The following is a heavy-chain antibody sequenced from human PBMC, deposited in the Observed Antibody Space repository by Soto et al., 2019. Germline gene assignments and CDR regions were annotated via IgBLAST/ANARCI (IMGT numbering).Heavy chain of an antibody. CDR2: INPNSGGT. CDR1: GYTXTGYY. Sequence: ASVKVSCKASGYTXTGYYMHWVRQAPGQGPEWMGWINPNSGGTNYAQKFQGWVTMTRDTSISTAYMELSRLRSDDTAVYYCARDSSFTIFGVVINLFDYWGQGTLVTVSS. D-gene: IGHD3-3*01. J-gene: IGHJ4*02. CDR3: ARDSSFTIFGVVINLFDY. V-gene: IGHV1-2*04.